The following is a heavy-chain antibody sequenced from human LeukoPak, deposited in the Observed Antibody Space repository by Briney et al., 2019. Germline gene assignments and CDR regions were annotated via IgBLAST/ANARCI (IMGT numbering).Heavy chain of an antibody. CDR2: ISGSSTYI. CDR1: GFIFSSYS. CDR3: AKESKSYYYYYYYMDV. J-gene: IGHJ6*03. Sequence: PGGSLRLSCAASGFIFSSYSMHWLRQVPGKGPEWLSSISGSSTYIHDADSVKGRFTISRDNAKNSLYLQMNSLRAEDTAVYYCAKESKSYYYYYYYMDVWGKGTTVTVSS. V-gene: IGHV3-21*04.